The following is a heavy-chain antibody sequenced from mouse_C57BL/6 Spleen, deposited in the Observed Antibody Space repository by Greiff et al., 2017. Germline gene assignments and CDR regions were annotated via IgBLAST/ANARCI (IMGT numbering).Heavy chain of an antibody. CDR3: ARGVYGSSYVWFAY. V-gene: IGHV1-82*01. Sequence: QVQLQQSGPELVKPGASVKISCKASGYAFSSSWMNWVKQRPGKGLEWIGRIYPGDGDTNYNGKFKGKATLTADKSSSTAYMQLSSLPSEDSAVYFCARGVYGSSYVWFAYWGQGTLVTVSA. J-gene: IGHJ3*01. CDR2: IYPGDGDT. CDR1: GYAFSSSW. D-gene: IGHD1-1*01.